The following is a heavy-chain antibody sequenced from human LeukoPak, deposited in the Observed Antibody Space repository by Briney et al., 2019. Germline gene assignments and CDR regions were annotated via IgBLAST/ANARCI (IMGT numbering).Heavy chain of an antibody. Sequence: GRSLRLSCAASGSTFSSYGMHWVRQAPGKGLEWVSVTYTGGNSYYADSVKGRFIISRDISKNTLYLQMNSLRAEDSALYYCARGGRGSAAVVAPRSFDIWGQGTMVTVSS. CDR2: TYTGGNS. V-gene: IGHV3-53*01. D-gene: IGHD3-22*01. CDR3: ARGGRGSAAVVAPRSFDI. CDR1: GSTFSSYG. J-gene: IGHJ3*02.